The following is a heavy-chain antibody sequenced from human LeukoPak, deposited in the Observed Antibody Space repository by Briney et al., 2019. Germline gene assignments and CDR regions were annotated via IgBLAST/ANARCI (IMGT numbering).Heavy chain of an antibody. V-gene: IGHV4-4*07. Sequence: SETLSLTCTVSGGSISNYYWSWIREPAGEGLEFIGRIYSSGRTNYNPCLKSRVTMSVDTSKNQFSLRLSSVTAADSAMYYCARGGYTIFDYGGQGTLVTVSS. CDR1: GGSISNYY. CDR3: ARGGYTIFDY. D-gene: IGHD1-1*01. J-gene: IGHJ4*02. CDR2: IYSSGRT.